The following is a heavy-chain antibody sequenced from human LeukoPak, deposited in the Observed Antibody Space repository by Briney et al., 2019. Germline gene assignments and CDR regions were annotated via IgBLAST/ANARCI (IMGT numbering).Heavy chain of an antibody. CDR3: ARAIRVGRFDP. V-gene: IGHV6-1*01. CDR1: GDSVSSYNVA. D-gene: IGHD1-26*01. Sequence: SQTLSLTCAISGDSVSSYNVAWHWIRQSPSRGLEWLGRTYYRSKWFADFAVSVRGRITINADTSKSQFSLQLNSVTPEDTAVYYCARAIRVGRFDPWGQGTLVTVSS. CDR2: TYYRSKWFA. J-gene: IGHJ5*02.